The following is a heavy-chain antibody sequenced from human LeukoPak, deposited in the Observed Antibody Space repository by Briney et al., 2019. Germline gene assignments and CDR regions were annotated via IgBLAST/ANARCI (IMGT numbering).Heavy chain of an antibody. CDR1: ELTFSNYA. CDR3: AKGRDCTKGVCRNFDY. CDR2: ISGNSAYT. Sequence: GGSLRHSCAASELTFSNYAMSWVRQAPGKGLEWVSIISGNSAYTHYADSVKGRFTISRDNSKNTLYLQMNSLRAEDTAVYYCAKGRDCTKGVCRNFDYWGQGALVTVSS. D-gene: IGHD2-8*01. V-gene: IGHV3-23*01. J-gene: IGHJ4*02.